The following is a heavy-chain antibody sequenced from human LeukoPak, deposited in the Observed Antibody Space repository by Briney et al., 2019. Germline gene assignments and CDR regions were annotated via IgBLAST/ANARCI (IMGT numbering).Heavy chain of an antibody. D-gene: IGHD6-19*01. V-gene: IGHV5-51*01. Sequence: GESLKISCKGSGYSFTSYWIGWVGQMPGKGLEWMGSIYPGDSDTRYSPSFQGQVYNSADKSISTAYLQSSSLKASDTAMYYCARVPGTAVAGPFDYWGQGTLVTVSS. J-gene: IGHJ4*02. CDR1: GYSFTSYW. CDR3: ARVPGTAVAGPFDY. CDR2: IYPGDSDT.